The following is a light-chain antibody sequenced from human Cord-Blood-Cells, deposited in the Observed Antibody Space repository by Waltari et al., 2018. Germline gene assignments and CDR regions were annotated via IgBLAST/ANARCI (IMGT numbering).Light chain of an antibody. CDR1: SSDVGGYNY. V-gene: IGLV2-14*01. CDR3: SSYTSSSTVV. CDR2: DVS. J-gene: IGLJ2*01. Sequence: QSALTQPASVSGSPGQSITISCTGTSSDVGGYNYVPWYQQHPGKAPKLMIYDVSNRPSGVSNRFSGSKSGNTASLTISGRQAEDEADYYCSSYTSSSTVVFGGGTKLTV.